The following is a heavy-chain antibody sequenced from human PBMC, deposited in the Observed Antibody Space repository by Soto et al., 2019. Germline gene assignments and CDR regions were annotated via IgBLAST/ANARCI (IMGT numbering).Heavy chain of an antibody. D-gene: IGHD1-26*01. CDR3: ASKGSGSYEDQDYYYYYGMDV. V-gene: IGHV1-69*13. Sequence: SVKVSCKASGCTFSGYAISWVRQAPGQGLEWMGGIIPIFGTANYAQKFQGRVTITADESTSTAYMELSSLRSEDTAVYYCASKGSGSYEDQDYYYYYGMDVWGQGTTVTVSS. J-gene: IGHJ6*02. CDR2: IIPIFGTA. CDR1: GCTFSGYA.